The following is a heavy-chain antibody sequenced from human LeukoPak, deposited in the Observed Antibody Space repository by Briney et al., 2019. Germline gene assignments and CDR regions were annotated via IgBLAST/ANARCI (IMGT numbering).Heavy chain of an antibody. D-gene: IGHD6-25*01. CDR1: GGSISSYY. J-gene: IGHJ4*02. CDR3: ARGAAPCYFDY. CDR2: IYYSGST. Sequence: SETLSLTCTVSGGSISSYYWSWIQQPPGKGLEWIGYIYYSGSTNYNPSLKSRVTISVDTSKNQFSLKLSSVTAADTAVYYCARGAAPCYFDYWGQGTLVTVSS. V-gene: IGHV4-59*01.